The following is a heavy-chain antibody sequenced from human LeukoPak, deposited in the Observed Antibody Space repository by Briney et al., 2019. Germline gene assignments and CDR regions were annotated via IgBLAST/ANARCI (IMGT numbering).Heavy chain of an antibody. CDR3: ARDSGYCSGGSCYSGRVGGWFDP. Sequence: SETLSLTCAVSGYSISISNWWGWIRQPPGKGLEWIGEINHSGSTNYNPSLKSRVTISVDTSKNQFSLKLSSVTAADTAVYYCARDSGYCSGGSCYSGRVGGWFDPWGQGTLVTVSS. D-gene: IGHD2-15*01. CDR1: GYSISISNW. V-gene: IGHV4-28*03. J-gene: IGHJ5*02. CDR2: INHSGST.